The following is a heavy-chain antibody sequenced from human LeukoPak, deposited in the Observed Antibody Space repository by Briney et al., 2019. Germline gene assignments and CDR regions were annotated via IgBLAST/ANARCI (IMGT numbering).Heavy chain of an antibody. V-gene: IGHV3-20*04. D-gene: IGHD2-2*01. Sequence: PGRSMRLSCTASGFKFDDYDMSWVRQVPGKGLEWVSGIIWNGDKTGYADSVRGRFAISRDNTKKSLYLQMSSLRAEDTALYYCARDPFCSSSTGCYFEDWFDPWGPGTLVTVSS. CDR3: ARDPFCSSSTGCYFEDWFDP. J-gene: IGHJ5*02. CDR2: IIWNGDKT. CDR1: GFKFDDYD.